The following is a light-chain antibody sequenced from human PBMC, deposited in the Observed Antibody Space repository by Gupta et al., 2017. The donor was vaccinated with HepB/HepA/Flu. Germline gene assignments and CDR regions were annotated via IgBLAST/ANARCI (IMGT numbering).Light chain of an antibody. V-gene: IGLV4-69*01. J-gene: IGLJ3*02. CDR3: QTWNTGTLV. CDR1: STHASYG. Sequence: QLVLTQSPSVSASLGASVNLTCTLSSTHASYGIAWHQLQPDSGPRFLLRVNSDGSHNRGDGIPDRFSGSTSGTDRVLTISRLQSKDEADYYCQTWNTGTLVFGGGTKLTVL. CDR2: VNSDGSH.